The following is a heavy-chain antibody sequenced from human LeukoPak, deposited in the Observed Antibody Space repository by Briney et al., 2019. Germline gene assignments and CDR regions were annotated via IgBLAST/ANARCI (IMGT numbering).Heavy chain of an antibody. CDR3: ARVGSCSGGSCYYRLFDY. CDR1: GGSISNGNFY. CDR2: IYYSGST. D-gene: IGHD2-15*01. Sequence: SETLSLTFTVSGGSISNGNFYWSWIRQHPGKGLEWIGYIYYSGSTYYNPSLKNRVTISVDTSKNQFSLKLSSVTAADTAVYYCARVGSCSGGSCYYRLFDYWGQGTLVTVSS. J-gene: IGHJ4*02. V-gene: IGHV4-31*03.